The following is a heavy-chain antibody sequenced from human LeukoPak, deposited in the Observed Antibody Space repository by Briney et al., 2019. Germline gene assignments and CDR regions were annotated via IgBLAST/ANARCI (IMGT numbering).Heavy chain of an antibody. Sequence: GGSLRLSCAASGFTVSSNYMSWVRQAPGKGLEWVSVIYTGGSTYYADSVKGRFTISRDNSKNALYLQMNSLRAEDTAVYFCAIDQDHVSRGQGTLFTVSS. CDR1: GFTVSSNY. CDR3: AIDQDHVS. CDR2: IYTGGST. J-gene: IGHJ1*01. D-gene: IGHD2-15*01. V-gene: IGHV3-66*01.